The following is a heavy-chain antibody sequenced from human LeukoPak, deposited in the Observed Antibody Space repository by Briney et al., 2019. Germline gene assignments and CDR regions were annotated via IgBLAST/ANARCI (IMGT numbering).Heavy chain of an antibody. CDR1: GFTFSHAW. Sequence: GGSLRLSCAGPGFTFSHAWMSWVRQTPGKGLEWLGRIKSKADAETTDYAAPVKGRFTISRDDSKNTLFLQMSSLKTEDTAVYYCTPYQSASGWYGLYWGQGTLVTVSS. J-gene: IGHJ4*02. D-gene: IGHD6-19*01. V-gene: IGHV3-15*01. CDR2: IKSKADAETT. CDR3: TPYQSASGWYGLY.